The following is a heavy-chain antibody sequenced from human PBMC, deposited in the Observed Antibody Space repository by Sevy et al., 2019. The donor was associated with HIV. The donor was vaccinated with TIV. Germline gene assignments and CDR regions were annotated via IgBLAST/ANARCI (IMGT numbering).Heavy chain of an antibody. CDR1: GFTFSSYS. CDR3: ASDPNYYDSSGYYKQNYGMDV. J-gene: IGHJ6*02. D-gene: IGHD3-22*01. V-gene: IGHV3-21*01. CDR2: ISSSSSYI. Sequence: GGSLRLSCAASGFTFSSYSMNWVRQAPGKGLEWVSSISSSSSYIYYADSVKGRFTISRDNAKNSLNLQMNSLRAEDTAVYYCASDPNYYDSSGYYKQNYGMDVWGQGTTVTVSS.